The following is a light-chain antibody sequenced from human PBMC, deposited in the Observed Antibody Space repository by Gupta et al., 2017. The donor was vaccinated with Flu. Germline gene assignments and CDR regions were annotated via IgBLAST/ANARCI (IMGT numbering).Light chain of an antibody. CDR1: QRVSSGY. V-gene: IGKV3-20*01. CDR2: DES. J-gene: IGKJ4*01. CDR3: QQHRRSLT. Sequence: PGILSLSTGERATLSCRARQRVSSGYLEWEQKKRGQAQRLIIYDESRNCMGNSDSFSGSGCGKDFTLTSRRREHEAFDVYYGQQHRRSLTFGRGTQVDIK.